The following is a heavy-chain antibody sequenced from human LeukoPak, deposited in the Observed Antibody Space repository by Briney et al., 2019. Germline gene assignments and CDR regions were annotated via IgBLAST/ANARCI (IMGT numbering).Heavy chain of an antibody. CDR1: GGSISSGSYY. D-gene: IGHD3-22*01. J-gene: IGHJ6*04. CDR3: ARLPVEGSGYFLDV. CDR2: IYTSGST. Sequence: SETLSLTCTVSGGSISSGSYYWSWIRQPAGKGLEWIGRIYTSGSTNYNPSLKSRVTISVDTSKNQFSLKLSSVTAADTAVYYCARLPVEGSGYFLDVWGKGTTLTVSS. V-gene: IGHV4-61*02.